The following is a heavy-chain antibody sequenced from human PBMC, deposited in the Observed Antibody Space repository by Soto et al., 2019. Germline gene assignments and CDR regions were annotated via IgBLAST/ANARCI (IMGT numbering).Heavy chain of an antibody. CDR1: GYTFTSYD. J-gene: IGHJ5*02. D-gene: IGHD3-3*01. CDR3: ARGQGLLLEWSRNWFDP. Sequence: ASVKVSCKASGYTFTSYDINWVRQATGQGLEWMGWMNPNSGNTGYAQKFRGRVTMTRNTSISTAYMELSSLRSEDTAVYYCARGQGLLLEWSRNWFDPWGQGTLVTVSS. CDR2: MNPNSGNT. V-gene: IGHV1-8*01.